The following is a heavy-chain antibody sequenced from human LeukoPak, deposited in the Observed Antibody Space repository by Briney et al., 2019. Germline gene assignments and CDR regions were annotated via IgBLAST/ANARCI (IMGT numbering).Heavy chain of an antibody. CDR3: AREKEGYCSRTSCYLDYYYYYMDV. D-gene: IGHD2-2*01. V-gene: IGHV3-7*01. CDR2: IKQDGSEK. J-gene: IGHJ6*03. CDR1: GFTFSSYW. Sequence: PGGSLRLSCAASGFTFSSYWMSWVRQAPGKGLERVAIIKQDGSEKYYVDSVKGRFTISRDNAKNSLYLQMNSLRAEDTAVYYCAREKEGYCSRTSCYLDYYYYYMDVWGKGTTVTVSS.